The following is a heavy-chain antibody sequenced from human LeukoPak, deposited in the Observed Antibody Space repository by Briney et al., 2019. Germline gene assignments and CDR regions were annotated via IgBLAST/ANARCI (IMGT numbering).Heavy chain of an antibody. V-gene: IGHV4-59*08. Sequence: SETLSLTCTVSGGTLNSQYWRWIRQSPGKGLEWIGDIYYSGSTKYNPSFKSRVTISVDTPKNDLSLRLTSVLAADTAIYYCVRRDNTGWNYFDCWGQGILVTVSS. CDR3: VRRDNTGWNYFDC. J-gene: IGHJ4*02. CDR1: GGTLNSQY. CDR2: IYYSGST. D-gene: IGHD6-19*01.